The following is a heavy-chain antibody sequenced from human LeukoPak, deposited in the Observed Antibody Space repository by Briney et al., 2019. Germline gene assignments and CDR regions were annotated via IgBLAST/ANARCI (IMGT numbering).Heavy chain of an antibody. D-gene: IGHD6-19*01. V-gene: IGHV3-9*03. J-gene: IGHJ4*02. CDR3: ARVGWYGGANYYFDY. CDR2: ISWNSGSI. CDR1: GFTFDDYA. Sequence: PGGSLRLSCAASGFTFDDYAMHWVRQAPGKGLEWVSGISWNSGSIGYADSVKGRFTISRDNAKNSLYLQMNSLRAEDMAVYYCARVGWYGGANYYFDYWGQGTLVTVSS.